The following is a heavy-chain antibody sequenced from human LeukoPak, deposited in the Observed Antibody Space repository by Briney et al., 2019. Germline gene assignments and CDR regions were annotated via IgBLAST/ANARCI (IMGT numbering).Heavy chain of an antibody. CDR2: INHSGST. D-gene: IGHD5-12*01. CDR3: ASRIVPSSDFDY. CDR1: GGSFSGYY. V-gene: IGHV4-34*01. J-gene: IGHJ4*02. Sequence: SETLSLTCAVYGGSFSGYYWSWIRQPPGKGLEWIGEINHSGSTNYNPSLKSRVTISVDTSKNQFSLKLSSVTVADTAVYYCASRIVPSSDFDYWGLGTLVTVSS.